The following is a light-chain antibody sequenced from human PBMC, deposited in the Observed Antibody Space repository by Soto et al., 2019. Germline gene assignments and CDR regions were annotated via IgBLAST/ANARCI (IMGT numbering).Light chain of an antibody. CDR3: XQXSNXPPTWT. J-gene: IGKJ1*01. V-gene: IGKV3-11*01. CDR2: DAS. CDR1: QSVSSY. Sequence: EIVLTQSPATLSLSPGERATLSCRASQSVSSYLAWYQQKPGQAPRLLIYDASNRATGIPARFSGSGSGTDFTLTISSLEXXXXXXXXXXQXSNXPPTWTFGQGTKVXIK.